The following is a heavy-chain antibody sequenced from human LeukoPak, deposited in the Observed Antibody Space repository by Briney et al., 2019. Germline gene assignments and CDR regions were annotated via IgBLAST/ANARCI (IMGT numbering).Heavy chain of an antibody. J-gene: IGHJ4*02. CDR1: GGTFSSYA. CDR3: ARVPRARAGYAYYFDY. Sequence: ASVKVSCKASGGTFSSYAISRVRQAPGQGLEWMGGIIPIFGTANYAQKFQGRVTITADESTSTAYMELSSLRSEDTAVYYCARVPRARAGYAYYFDYWGQGTLVTVSS. V-gene: IGHV1-69*13. CDR2: IIPIFGTA. D-gene: IGHD5-12*01.